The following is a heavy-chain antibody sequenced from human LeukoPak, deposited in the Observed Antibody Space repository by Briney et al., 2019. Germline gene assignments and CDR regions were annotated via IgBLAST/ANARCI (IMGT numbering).Heavy chain of an antibody. CDR1: GFTFSSYS. CDR2: ISSSSSYI. Sequence: PGGSLRLSCVASGFTFSSYSTNWVRQAPGKGLEWVASISSSSSYIYYADSVKGRFTISRDNSRSTLFLQMNSLRAEDTAVYYGARGRGGGASPQYYFDSRGQGTQVTVSS. D-gene: IGHD1-26*01. V-gene: IGHV3-21*04. CDR3: ARGRGGGASPQYYFDS. J-gene: IGHJ4*02.